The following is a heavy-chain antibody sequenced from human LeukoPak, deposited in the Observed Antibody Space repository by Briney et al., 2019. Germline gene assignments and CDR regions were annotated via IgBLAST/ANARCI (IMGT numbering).Heavy chain of an antibody. CDR1: GGSISSGSYY. J-gene: IGHJ6*02. Sequence: SQTLSLTCTVSGGSISSGSYYWSWIRQPAGKGLEWIGRIYTSGSTNYNPSLKSRVTISVDTSKNQFSLKLSSVTAADTAVYYCAREGTVAGTGNCYYGMDVWGQGTTVTVSS. V-gene: IGHV4-61*02. D-gene: IGHD6-19*01. CDR3: AREGTVAGTGNCYYGMDV. CDR2: IYTSGST.